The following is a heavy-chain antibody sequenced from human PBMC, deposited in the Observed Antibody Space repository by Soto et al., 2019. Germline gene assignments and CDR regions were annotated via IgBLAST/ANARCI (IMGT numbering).Heavy chain of an antibody. V-gene: IGHV3-23*01. D-gene: IGHD4-17*01. Sequence: EVQLLESGGGLLQLGGSLRRSCAASGFTFSNYGMSWVRQAPGTGLEGVSGISTNGDTANYADSVKGRFTISNDNSNNAPYMQMHSLKTEDTAVYYCAKDFTRWPHYALNSWGQGTLVTVSA. CDR1: GFTFSNYG. CDR2: ISTNGDTA. J-gene: IGHJ4*02. CDR3: AKDFTRWPHYALNS.